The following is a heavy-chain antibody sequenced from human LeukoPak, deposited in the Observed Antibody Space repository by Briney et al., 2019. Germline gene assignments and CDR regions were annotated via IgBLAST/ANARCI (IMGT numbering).Heavy chain of an antibody. V-gene: IGHV3-48*01. D-gene: IGHD7-27*01. Sequence: GGSLRLSCAASGFTFSGYSISWVRQAPGRGLEWLSYISSGSRTIFYGDSVKGRFIISRDNAKNSLYLLMNSLRAYDTAVYYCSIECITGDRDFDSSGQGTLMSVSS. CDR1: GFTFSGYS. CDR2: ISSGSRTI. J-gene: IGHJ4*02. CDR3: SIECITGDRDFDS.